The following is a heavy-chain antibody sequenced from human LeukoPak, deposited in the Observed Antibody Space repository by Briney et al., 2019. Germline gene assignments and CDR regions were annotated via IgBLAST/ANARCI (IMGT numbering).Heavy chain of an antibody. CDR1: GFTFSSYW. CDR2: IKQDGSEK. CDR3: ARVSGDIVAYFDY. V-gene: IGHV3-7*01. Sequence: GGSLRLSCAASGFTFSSYWMSWVRQAPGKGLEWVANIKQDGSEKYYVDSVKGRFTVSRDNAKNSLYLQMNSLRAEDTAVYYCARVSGDIVAYFDYWGQGTLVTVSS. D-gene: IGHD5-12*01. J-gene: IGHJ4*02.